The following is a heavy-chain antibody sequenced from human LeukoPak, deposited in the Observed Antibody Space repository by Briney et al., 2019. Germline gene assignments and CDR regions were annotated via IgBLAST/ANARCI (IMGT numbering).Heavy chain of an antibody. CDR3: ARDGSPNHYYDSSGYYGY. D-gene: IGHD3-22*01. Sequence: GRSLRLSCAASGFTFSSYAMHWVRQAPGKGLEWVAVISYDGSNKYYADSVKGRFTISRDNSKNTLYLQMNSLRAEDTAVYYCARDGSPNHYYDSSGYYGYWGQGTLVTVSS. J-gene: IGHJ4*02. CDR1: GFTFSSYA. CDR2: ISYDGSNK. V-gene: IGHV3-30*04.